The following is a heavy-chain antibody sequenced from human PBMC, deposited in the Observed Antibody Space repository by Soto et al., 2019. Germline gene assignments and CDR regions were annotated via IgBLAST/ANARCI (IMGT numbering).Heavy chain of an antibody. CDR3: ARVQLWSDY. J-gene: IGHJ4*02. D-gene: IGHD1-1*01. V-gene: IGHV1-69*13. CDR2: IIPIFGTA. CDR1: GGTFSSYA. Sequence: SVKVSCKASGGTFSSYAISWVRQAPGQGLEWMGGIIPIFGTANYAQKFQGRVTMTADASTSTAYMELRSLRSDDTAVYYCARVQLWSDYWGQGSLVTLSS.